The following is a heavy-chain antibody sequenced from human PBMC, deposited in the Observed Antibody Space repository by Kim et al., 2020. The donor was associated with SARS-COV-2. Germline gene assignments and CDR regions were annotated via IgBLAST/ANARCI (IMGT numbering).Heavy chain of an antibody. CDR1: GFTFSSYS. V-gene: IGHV3-48*02. CDR2: ISSSSSTI. Sequence: GGSLRHSCAASGFTFSSYSMNWVRQAPGKGLEWVSYISSSSSTIYYADSVKGRFTISRDNAKNSLYLQMNSLRDEDTAVYYCARDRKIVATINWFDPWGQGTLVTVSS. D-gene: IGHD5-12*01. CDR3: ARDRKIVATINWFDP. J-gene: IGHJ5*02.